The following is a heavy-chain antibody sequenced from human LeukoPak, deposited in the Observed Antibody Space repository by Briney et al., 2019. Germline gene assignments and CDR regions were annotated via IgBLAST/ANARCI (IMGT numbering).Heavy chain of an antibody. Sequence: GGSLRLSCAASGFTFSSYSMNWVRQAPGKGLEWVSYISSSSSTIYYADSVKGRFTISRDNAKNSLYLQMNSLRAEDTAVYYCARERVGRGNWFDPWGQGTLVTVSS. CDR2: ISSSSSTI. CDR3: ARERVGRGNWFDP. CDR1: GFTFSSYS. V-gene: IGHV3-48*01. D-gene: IGHD2-15*01. J-gene: IGHJ5*02.